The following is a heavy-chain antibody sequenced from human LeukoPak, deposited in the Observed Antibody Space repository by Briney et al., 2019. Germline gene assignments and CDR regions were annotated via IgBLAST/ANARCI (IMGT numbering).Heavy chain of an antibody. V-gene: IGHV1-69*05. J-gene: IGHJ4*02. Sequence: GSSVKVSCKASGGTFSSYAISWVRQAPGQGLEWMGGIIPIFGTANYAQKFQGRVTITTDESTSTAYVELSSLRSEDTAVYYCASREDSSSSAFDYWGQGTLVTVSS. CDR2: IIPIFGTA. CDR3: ASREDSSSSAFDY. D-gene: IGHD6-6*01. CDR1: GGTFSSYA.